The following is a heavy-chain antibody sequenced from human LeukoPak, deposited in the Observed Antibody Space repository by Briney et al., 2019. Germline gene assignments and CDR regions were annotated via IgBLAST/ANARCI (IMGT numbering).Heavy chain of an antibody. J-gene: IGHJ4*02. D-gene: IGHD6-19*01. V-gene: IGHV6-1*01. CDR2: TYYGSKWYN. Sequence: SQTLSLTCVVSGDSVSSKNGAWNWIRQSPSRGLEWLGRTYYGSKWYNDYAESMEGRMTISQDTSKNQYSLHLNSVTPDDTAVYYCARDFGTTGWYTFDYWGQGTLVTVSS. CDR3: ARDFGTTGWYTFDY. CDR1: GDSVSSKNGA.